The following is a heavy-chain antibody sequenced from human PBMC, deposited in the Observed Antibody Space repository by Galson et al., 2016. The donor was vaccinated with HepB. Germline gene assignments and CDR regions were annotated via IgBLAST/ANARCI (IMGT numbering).Heavy chain of an antibody. J-gene: IGHJ4*02. D-gene: IGHD1-26*01. CDR3: AKDPDSGHNLAADS. CDR1: GFIFNSFA. V-gene: IGHV3-23*01. Sequence: SLRLSCAASGFIFNSFAVSWVRQAPGKGLEWVSAISDSGRRKYYAASVKGRFTVSRDNSENTVWLQMNSLRAEDTALYYCAKDPDSGHNLAADSWGQGTLVTVSS. CDR2: ISDSGRRK.